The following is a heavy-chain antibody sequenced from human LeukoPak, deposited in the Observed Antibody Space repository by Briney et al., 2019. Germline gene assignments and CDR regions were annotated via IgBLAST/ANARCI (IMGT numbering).Heavy chain of an antibody. CDR1: GGSISSGGYY. J-gene: IGHJ4*02. D-gene: IGHD1-26*01. V-gene: IGHV4-31*03. CDR3: ARELVGAISFDY. Sequence: SETLSLTCTVSGGSISSGGYYWSWIRQHPGKGLEWIGYIYYSGSTYYNSSLKSRVTISVDTSKNQFSLKLSSVTAADTAVYYCARELVGAISFDYWGQGTLVTVSS. CDR2: IYYSGST.